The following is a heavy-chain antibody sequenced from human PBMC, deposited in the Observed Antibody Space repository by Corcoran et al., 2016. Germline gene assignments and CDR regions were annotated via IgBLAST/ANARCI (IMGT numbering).Heavy chain of an antibody. V-gene: IGHV1-58*01. J-gene: IGHJ5*02. CDR1: GFTFTSSA. CDR2: IVVGSGNT. D-gene: IGHD3-3*01. CDR3: AAGIDFWSGLTYP. Sequence: QMQLVQSGPEAKKPGTSVKVSCKASGFTFTSSAVQWVRQTRGQRLEWIGWIVVGSGNTNYAQKFQERVTITRDMSTSTAYMELSSLRSEDTAVYYCAAGIDFWSGLTYPWGQGTLVTVSS.